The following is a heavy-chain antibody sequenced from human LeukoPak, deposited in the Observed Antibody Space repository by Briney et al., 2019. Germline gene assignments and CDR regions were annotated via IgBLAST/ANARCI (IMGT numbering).Heavy chain of an antibody. CDR2: ISYDGSNK. CDR3: AKGPRWAKDDGWVDY. Sequence: PGGSLRLSCAASGFTFSSYGMHWVRQAPGKGLEWVAVISYDGSNKYYADSVKGRFTISRDNSKNTLYLQMNSLRAEDTAVYYCAKGPRWAKDDGWVDYWGQGTLVTVSS. D-gene: IGHD3-16*01. J-gene: IGHJ4*02. CDR1: GFTFSSYG. V-gene: IGHV3-30*18.